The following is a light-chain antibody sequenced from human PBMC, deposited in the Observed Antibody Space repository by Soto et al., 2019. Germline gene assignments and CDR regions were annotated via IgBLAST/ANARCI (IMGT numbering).Light chain of an antibody. CDR2: DVS. CDR1: SSYFRCYNY. J-gene: IGLJ2*01. CDR3: SSYTSSSTLGV. V-gene: IGLV2-14*01. Sequence: QSALTQPASVSGSPGQSITISCTGTSSYFRCYNYVSWYQQHPGKAPKLMIYDVSNRPSGVSNRFSGSKSGNTASLTISGLQAEDEADYYCSSYTSSSTLGVFGGGTKLTVL.